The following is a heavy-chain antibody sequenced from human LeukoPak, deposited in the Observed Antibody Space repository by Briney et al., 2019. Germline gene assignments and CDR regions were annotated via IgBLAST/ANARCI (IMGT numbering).Heavy chain of an antibody. Sequence: SETLSLTCTVSGGSISSYYWSWIRQPPGKGLEWIGYIYYSGSTNYNPSLKSRVTISVDTSKNQFSLKLSSVTAADTAVYYCAREEGQVWSGYPYYFDYWGQGTLVTVSS. V-gene: IGHV4-59*12. CDR2: IYYSGST. J-gene: IGHJ4*02. CDR3: AREEGQVWSGYPYYFDY. CDR1: GGSISSYY. D-gene: IGHD3-3*01.